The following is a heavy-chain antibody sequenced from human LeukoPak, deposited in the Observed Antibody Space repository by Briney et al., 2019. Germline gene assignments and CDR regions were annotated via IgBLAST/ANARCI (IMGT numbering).Heavy chain of an antibody. CDR2: ISSSSSYI. CDR3: ARDYWDYYDSSGYYPNYYYYYGMDV. D-gene: IGHD3-22*01. V-gene: IGHV3-21*01. CDR1: GFTLSSYS. Sequence: PGGSLRLFCAASGFTLSSYSMNWVRQAPGKGLEWGSSISSSSSYIHYADSVKGRFTISRDNAKNSLYLQMNSLRAEDTAVYYCARDYWDYYDSSGYYPNYYYYYGMDVWGQGTTVTVSS. J-gene: IGHJ6*02.